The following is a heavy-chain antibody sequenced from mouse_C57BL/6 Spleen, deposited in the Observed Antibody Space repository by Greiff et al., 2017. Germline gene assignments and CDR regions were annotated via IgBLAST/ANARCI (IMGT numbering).Heavy chain of an antibody. Sequence: DVMLVESGGGLVQPGGSLSLSCAASGFTFTDYYMSWVRQPTGKALEWLGFIRNKANGYTTEYSASVKGRFTISRDNSQSILYLQMNALRAEDSATYYCARSSYYFDYWGQGTTLTVSS. CDR3: ARSSYYFDY. J-gene: IGHJ2*01. V-gene: IGHV7-3*01. CDR2: IRNKANGYTT. CDR1: GFTFTDYY.